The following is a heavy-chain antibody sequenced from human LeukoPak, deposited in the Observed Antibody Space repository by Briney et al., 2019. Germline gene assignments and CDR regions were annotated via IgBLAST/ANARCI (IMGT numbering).Heavy chain of an antibody. D-gene: IGHD2-21*02. CDR2: IYTSGST. CDR1: GASISSSSYY. Sequence: SETLSLTCTVSGASISSSSYYWVWIRQPPGKGLEWIGSIYTSGSTHYNPSLKSRVTISVDTSKNQLSLKLSSVTAADTAVYYCAKGRPYIVVVTDGDDAFDIWGQGTMVTVSS. V-gene: IGHV4-39*07. CDR3: AKGRPYIVVVTDGDDAFDI. J-gene: IGHJ3*02.